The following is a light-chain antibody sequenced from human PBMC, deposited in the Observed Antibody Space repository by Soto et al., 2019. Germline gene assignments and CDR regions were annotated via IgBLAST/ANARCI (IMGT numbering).Light chain of an antibody. Sequence: EIVMTQSPATLSVSPGERATLSCRASQSVSSSYLAWYQQKPGQAPRLLIYGASSRATGIAARFSGSGSGTDFTLTISRLEPEDFAVYYCQQYGSSRWTFGQGTRLEVK. CDR3: QQYGSSRWT. CDR2: GAS. J-gene: IGKJ5*01. CDR1: QSVSSSY. V-gene: IGKV3-20*01.